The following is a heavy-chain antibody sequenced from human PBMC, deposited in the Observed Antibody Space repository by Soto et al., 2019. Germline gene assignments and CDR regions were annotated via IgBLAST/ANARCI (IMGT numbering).Heavy chain of an antibody. CDR2: IWYDGSYT. J-gene: IGHJ5*02. Sequence: QVQLVESGGGVVQPGRSLRLSCAASGFTLSRYGMHWVRQAPGKGLEWVAFIWYDGSYTYYGDSVKGRFTISRDISKSTLYLEMNSLRGEDTAVYYCARDNQNIGASAWGQRTLGTVSS. CDR1: GFTLSRYG. CDR3: ARDNQNIGASA. D-gene: IGHD5-12*01. V-gene: IGHV3-33*01.